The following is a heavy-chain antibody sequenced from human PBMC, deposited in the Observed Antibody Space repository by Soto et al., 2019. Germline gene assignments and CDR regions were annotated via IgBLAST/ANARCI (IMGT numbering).Heavy chain of an antibody. CDR1: GFTFSSYG. V-gene: IGHV3-33*01. Sequence: QVQLVESGGGVVQPGRSLRLSCVASGFTFSSYGMHWVRQAPGKGLEWVAVIWYDGSRKYSADSVKGRFTISRDNSKNTLYLQMNSLRVEDTAVYYCARDEAVANYYYGMDVWGQGTTVTVSS. CDR2: IWYDGSRK. D-gene: IGHD6-19*01. J-gene: IGHJ6*02. CDR3: ARDEAVANYYYGMDV.